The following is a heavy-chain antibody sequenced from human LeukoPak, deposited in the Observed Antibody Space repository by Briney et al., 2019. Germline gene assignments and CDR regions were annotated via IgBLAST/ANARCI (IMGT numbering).Heavy chain of an antibody. CDR1: GGTFSIYA. CDR2: VIPIFGTA. V-gene: IGHV1-69*13. J-gene: IGHJ5*02. Sequence: SVKLSCKASGGTFSIYAISWVRQAPGPGLEWMGGVIPIFGTANYAQKFQGRVTITADESTSTAYMELSRLRSEDTAVYYCAREKGVVVPAAIRWFDPWGQGTLVTVSS. D-gene: IGHD2-2*01. CDR3: AREKGVVVPAAIRWFDP.